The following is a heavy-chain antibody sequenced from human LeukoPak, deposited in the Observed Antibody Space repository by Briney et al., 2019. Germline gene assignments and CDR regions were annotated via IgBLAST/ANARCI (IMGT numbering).Heavy chain of an antibody. J-gene: IGHJ2*01. CDR3: ATASTYYDFWSGYPTYWYFDL. CDR1: GGTFSSYA. CDR2: IIPIFGTA. V-gene: IGHV1-69*13. Sequence: SVKVSCKASGGTFSSYAISWVRQAPGQGLEWMGGIIPIFGTANYAQKFQGRVTITADESTSTAYMELSSLRSEDTAVYYCATASTYYDFWSGYPTYWYFDLWGRGTLVTVSS. D-gene: IGHD3-3*01.